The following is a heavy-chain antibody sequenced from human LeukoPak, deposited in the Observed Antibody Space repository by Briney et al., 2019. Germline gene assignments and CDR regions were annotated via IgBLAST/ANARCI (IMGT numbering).Heavy chain of an antibody. CDR3: ARLSGYTYGSYDY. V-gene: IGHV3-49*04. CDR2: IRSKAYGGTS. D-gene: IGHD5-18*01. CDR1: GFTFGDYA. J-gene: IGHJ4*02. Sequence: GGSLRLSCTASGFTFGDYALNWVRQAPGKGLEWVGFIRSKAYGGTSEYAASVKGRFTISRDDSKSIAYLQMSSLKSEDTAVHYCARLSGYTYGSYDYWGQGALVTVSS.